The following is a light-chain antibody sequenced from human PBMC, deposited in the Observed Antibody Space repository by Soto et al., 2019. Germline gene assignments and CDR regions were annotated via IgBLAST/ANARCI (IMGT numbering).Light chain of an antibody. CDR1: QSVTTSY. Sequence: EILLTQSPGTLSLSPGERATLSCRASQSVTTSYLAWYQQKPGQAPRLLIYGASSRATGIPDRFSGSGSGTDFALTISRLEPEDFAVYDCQQYASSPRTFGQGTKVEIE. J-gene: IGKJ1*01. CDR3: QQYASSPRT. V-gene: IGKV3-20*01. CDR2: GAS.